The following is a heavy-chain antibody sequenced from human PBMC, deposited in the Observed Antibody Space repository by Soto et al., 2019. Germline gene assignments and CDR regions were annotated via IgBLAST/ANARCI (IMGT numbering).Heavy chain of an antibody. D-gene: IGHD3-3*01. CDR1: GGSLSYNV. Sequence: QVQLVQSGAEVKKPGSSVKVSCKASGGSLSYNVISWVRQAPGQGLEWMGGVIPISGTTNYAQKFQDRVTLAADESASAAHMELRSLTSEDTAVYYCASCSRGTWSGFTAYWGQGTLVAVSS. CDR3: ASCSRGTWSGFTAY. CDR2: VIPISGTT. V-gene: IGHV1-69*12. J-gene: IGHJ4*02.